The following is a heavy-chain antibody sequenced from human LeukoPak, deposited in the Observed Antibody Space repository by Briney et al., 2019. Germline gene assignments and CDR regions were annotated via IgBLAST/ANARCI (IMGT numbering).Heavy chain of an antibody. CDR3: ARGEGVGAPDWFDP. CDR1: GGSISSSF. CDR2: IYYSGNT. J-gene: IGHJ5*02. Sequence: SETLSLTCTVSGGSISSSFWNWIRQPPGKGLEWIGYIYYSGNTNYNPSLGGRVTISIDTSKNHSSLMLTSVTAADTAVYYCARGEGVGAPDWFDPWGQGTLVIVFS. V-gene: IGHV4-59*01. D-gene: IGHD1-26*01.